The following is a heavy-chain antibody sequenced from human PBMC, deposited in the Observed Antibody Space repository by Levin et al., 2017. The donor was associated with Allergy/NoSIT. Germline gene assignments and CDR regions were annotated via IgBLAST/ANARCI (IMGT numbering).Heavy chain of an antibody. D-gene: IGHD2-15*01. CDR1: GFTFSSYE. Sequence: GGSLRLSCAASGFTFSSYEMNWVRQAPGKGLEWVSYISSSGSTIYYADSVKGRFTISRDNAKNSLYLQMNSLRAEDTAVYYCAVCSGGSCLPSHWGQGTLVTVSS. V-gene: IGHV3-48*03. CDR3: AVCSGGSCLPSH. J-gene: IGHJ4*02. CDR2: ISSSGSTI.